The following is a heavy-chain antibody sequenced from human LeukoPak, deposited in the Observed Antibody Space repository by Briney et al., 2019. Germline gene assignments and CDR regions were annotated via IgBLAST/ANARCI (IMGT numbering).Heavy chain of an antibody. CDR1: GGSISSYY. CDR2: IYYSGST. Sequence: SETLSLTCTVSGGSISSYYWSWIRQPPGKGLKWIGYIYYSGSTDYNPSLKSRVTISVDTSKNQFSLKLSSVTAADTAVYYCTRSSSWYDYWGQGTLVSVSS. J-gene: IGHJ4*02. V-gene: IGHV4-59*01. D-gene: IGHD6-13*01. CDR3: TRSSSWYDY.